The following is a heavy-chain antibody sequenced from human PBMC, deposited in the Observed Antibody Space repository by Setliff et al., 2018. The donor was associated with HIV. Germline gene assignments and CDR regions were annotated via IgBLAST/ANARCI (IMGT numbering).Heavy chain of an antibody. V-gene: IGHV1-8*03. CDR3: ARGGQWLLRETGFDP. Sequence: ASVKVSCKTSGGTFTSYDINWVRQATGQGLEWMGWMNPNSGNTGYAQKFQGRVTITRNTSISTAYMELSSLRSEDTAVYYCARGGQWLLRETGFDPWGQGTLVTVSS. D-gene: IGHD3-22*01. J-gene: IGHJ5*02. CDR1: GGTFTSYD. CDR2: MNPNSGNT.